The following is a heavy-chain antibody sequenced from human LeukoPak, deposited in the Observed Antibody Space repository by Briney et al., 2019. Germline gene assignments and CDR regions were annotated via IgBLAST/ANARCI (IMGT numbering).Heavy chain of an antibody. V-gene: IGHV1-69*04. D-gene: IGHD2-15*01. CDR2: IIPILSIA. Sequence: SVKVSCKASGGTFSSYTISWVRQAPGQGLEWMGRIIPILSIANYAQKFQGRVTITADKSTSTAYMELSSLRSEDTAVYYCARDAGSGYWGQGTLVTVSS. CDR1: GGTFSSYT. J-gene: IGHJ4*02. CDR3: ARDAGSGY.